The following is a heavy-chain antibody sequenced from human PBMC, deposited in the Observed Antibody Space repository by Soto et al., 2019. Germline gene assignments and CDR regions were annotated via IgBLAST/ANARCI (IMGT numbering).Heavy chain of an antibody. V-gene: IGHV5-10-1*01. CDR2: IDPSDSYT. Sequence: GESLKISCKGSGYSFTSYWISWVRQMPGKGLEWVGRIDPSDSYTNYSPSFQGHVTISADKSISTAYLQWSSLKASDTAMYYCARHVVVVTNAFDIWGQGTMVTVSS. D-gene: IGHD2-21*02. J-gene: IGHJ3*02. CDR1: GYSFTSYW. CDR3: ARHVVVVTNAFDI.